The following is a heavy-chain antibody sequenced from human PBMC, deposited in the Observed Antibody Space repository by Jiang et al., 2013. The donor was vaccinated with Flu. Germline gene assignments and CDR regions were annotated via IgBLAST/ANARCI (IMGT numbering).Heavy chain of an antibody. V-gene: IGHV1-3*01. D-gene: IGHD3-22*01. CDR1: GYTFTSYA. Sequence: EVKKPGASVKVSCKASGYTFTSYAMHWVRQAPGQRLEWMGWINAGNGNTKYSQKFQGRVTITRDTSASTAYMELSSLRSEDTAVYYCASQNSSGYYVHYYYYGMDVWGQGTTVTVSS. CDR3: ASQNSSGYYVHYYYYGMDV. CDR2: INAGNGNT. J-gene: IGHJ6*02.